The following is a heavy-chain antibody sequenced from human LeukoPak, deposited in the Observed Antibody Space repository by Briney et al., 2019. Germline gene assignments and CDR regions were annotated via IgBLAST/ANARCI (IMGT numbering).Heavy chain of an antibody. D-gene: IGHD2-2*02. J-gene: IGHJ4*02. Sequence: PSETVSLTCTVSGGSISSSSYYWGWIRQPPGKGLEWIGSIYYSGSTYYNPSLKSRVAISVDTSKNQFSLKLSSVTAADTAVYYCARLGDIVVVPAAIGVYFDYWGQGTLVTVSS. V-gene: IGHV4-39*01. CDR1: GGSISSSSYY. CDR2: IYYSGST. CDR3: ARLGDIVVVPAAIGVYFDY.